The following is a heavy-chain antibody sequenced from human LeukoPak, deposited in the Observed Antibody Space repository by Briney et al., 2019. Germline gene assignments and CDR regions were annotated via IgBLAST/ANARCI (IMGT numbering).Heavy chain of an antibody. CDR1: GYTFTSYA. V-gene: IGHV7-4-1*02. Sequence: ASVKVSCTASGYTFTSYAMNWVRQAPGQGLEWMGWINTNTGDPTYAQGFTGRFVFSLDTSVSTAYLQISSLKAEDTAVYYCARGDLGWDFDYWGQGTLVTVSS. CDR2: INTNTGDP. CDR3: ARGDLGWDFDY. J-gene: IGHJ4*02. D-gene: IGHD6-19*01.